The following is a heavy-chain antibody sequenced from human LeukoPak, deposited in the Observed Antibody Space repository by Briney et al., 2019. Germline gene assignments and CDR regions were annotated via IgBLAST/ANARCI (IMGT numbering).Heavy chain of an antibody. CDR2: INPNSGGT. CDR1: GYTFTVYY. D-gene: IGHD3-3*01. Sequence: GASVTVSCKASGYTFTVYYMHWVRQAPGQGLEWMGWINPNSGGTNYAQKFQGRVTMTRDTSISTAYMELRRLRSDDTAVYYCARGDPGGFYDFWSGYYLGYYYYYMDVWGKGTTVTVSS. J-gene: IGHJ6*03. CDR3: ARGDPGGFYDFWSGYYLGYYYYYMDV. V-gene: IGHV1-2*02.